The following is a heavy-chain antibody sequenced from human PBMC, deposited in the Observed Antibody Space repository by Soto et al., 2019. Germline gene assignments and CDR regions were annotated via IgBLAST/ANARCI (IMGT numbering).Heavy chain of an antibody. D-gene: IGHD3-3*01. CDR3: ARSLLEWLVDFDP. Sequence: ASVKVSCKASGYTFSSHGITWVRQAPGQGLEWVGWINGDSRNANFAQKFQGRVTMTTDTSTNTAYMELRSLSSDDTAVYYCARSLLEWLVDFDPWGQGTLVTVSS. CDR2: INGDSRNA. CDR1: GYTFSSHG. J-gene: IGHJ5*02. V-gene: IGHV1-18*01.